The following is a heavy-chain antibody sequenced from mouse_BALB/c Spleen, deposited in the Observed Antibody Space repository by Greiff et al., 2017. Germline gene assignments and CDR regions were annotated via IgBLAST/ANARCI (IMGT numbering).Heavy chain of an antibody. CDR1: GFSLTSYG. Sequence: QVHVKQSGPGLVQPSQSLSITCTVSGFSLTSYGVHWVRQSPGKGLEWLGVIWSGGSTDYNAAFISRLSISKDNSKSQVFFKMNSLQANDTAIYYCARSPYGSSSVYAMDYWGQGTSVTVSS. CDR2: IWSGGST. V-gene: IGHV2-2*02. J-gene: IGHJ4*01. CDR3: ARSPYGSSSVYAMDY. D-gene: IGHD1-1*01.